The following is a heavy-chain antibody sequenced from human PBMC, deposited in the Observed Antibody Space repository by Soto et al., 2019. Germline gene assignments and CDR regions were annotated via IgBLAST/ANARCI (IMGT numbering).Heavy chain of an antibody. D-gene: IGHD3-3*01. J-gene: IGHJ5*02. Sequence: SGPTLVNPTQTLTLTCTFSGFSLSTSGVSVGWIRQPPGKALEWLALIYWDENKHYSPSLKSRLTVTKDTSKNQVVLTMTNMDPMDTATYYCAHSGPSPAILEYLFYATWFDPWGQGTLVTVSS. CDR3: AHSGPSPAILEYLFYATWFDP. CDR1: GFSLSTSGVS. CDR2: IYWDENK. V-gene: IGHV2-5*02.